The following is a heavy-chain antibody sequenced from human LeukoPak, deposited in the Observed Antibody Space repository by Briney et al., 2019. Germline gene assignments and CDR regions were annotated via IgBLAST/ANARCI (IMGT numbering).Heavy chain of an antibody. J-gene: IGHJ4*02. CDR3: ARDPRGYSGYAYFDY. CDR1: GGPISSYY. CDR2: IYYRGRR. Sequence: SETLSLTCTVSGGPISSYYGSWIRQPPGKGLEWSGYIYYRGRRNYTPPLKSRVIISLATSKHQFSLKLSSVTAADTAVYYCARDPRGYSGYAYFDYWGQGTLVTVSS. V-gene: IGHV4-59*01. D-gene: IGHD5-12*01.